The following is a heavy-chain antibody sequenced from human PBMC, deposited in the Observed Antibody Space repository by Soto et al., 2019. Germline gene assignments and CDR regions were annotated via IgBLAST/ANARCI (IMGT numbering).Heavy chain of an antibody. CDR1: GGSFSGYY. D-gene: IGHD3-3*01. J-gene: IGHJ4*02. V-gene: IGHV4-34*01. Sequence: PSETLSLTCAVYGGSFSGYYWSWIRQPPGKGLEWIGEINHSGSTNYSPPFQGQVTISADKSISTAYLQWSSLKASDTAMYYCASSLWSGSWGQGTLVTVSS. CDR2: INHSGST. CDR3: ASSLWSGS.